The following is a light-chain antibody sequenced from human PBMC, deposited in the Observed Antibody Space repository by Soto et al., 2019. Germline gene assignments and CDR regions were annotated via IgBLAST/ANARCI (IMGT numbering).Light chain of an antibody. Sequence: EIVLTQSPGTLSLSPGESGILSCRTSQTVNSPYLAWYQQKPGQAPRLLISGVSTRATGIPDRFSGSGSGTEFTLTISRLESEDFAVYYCHQHETSPPTFGPGTKVDVK. V-gene: IGKV3-20*01. CDR2: GVS. CDR3: HQHETSPPT. CDR1: QTVNSPY. J-gene: IGKJ3*01.